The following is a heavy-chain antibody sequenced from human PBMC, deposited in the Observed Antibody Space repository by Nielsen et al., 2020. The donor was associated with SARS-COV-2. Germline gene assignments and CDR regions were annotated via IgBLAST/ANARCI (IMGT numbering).Heavy chain of an antibody. CDR1: GDFVSTSY. D-gene: IGHD1-1*01. J-gene: IGHJ6*02. CDR3: ARHHPVHGEYYYYGMDV. CDR2: VYYSGST. V-gene: IGHV4-59*08. Sequence: ESLKISCTVSGDFVSTSYWSWIRQPPGKALGWIGYVYYSGSTNYSPSLKSRVTISVDTSKNQFSLKLRSVTAADTAVYYCARHHPVHGEYYYYGMDVWGQGTTVTVSS.